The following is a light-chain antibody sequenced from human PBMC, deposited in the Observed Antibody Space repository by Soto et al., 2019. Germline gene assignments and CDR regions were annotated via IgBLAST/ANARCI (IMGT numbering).Light chain of an antibody. CDR2: ANS. Sequence: QSVLTQPPSVSGAPGQRGTISCTGSYSNIGAGYDVHWYQQLPGTAPKVLIFANSNRPSGVPDRFSGSRSGASASLAITGLQAEDEADYYCQSYDSSLSGSRVFGGGTKLTVL. V-gene: IGLV1-40*01. CDR1: YSNIGAGYD. CDR3: QSYDSSLSGSRV. J-gene: IGLJ3*02.